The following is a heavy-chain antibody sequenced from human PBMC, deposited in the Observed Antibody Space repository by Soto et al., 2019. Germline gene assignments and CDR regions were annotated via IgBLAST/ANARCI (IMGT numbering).Heavy chain of an antibody. CDR1: GFTFSSYS. D-gene: IGHD4-4*01. Sequence: EMQLVESGGGLVKPGGSLRLSCAASGFTFSSYSMNWVRQAPGEGLEWVSSISGSGNYTHYADFLRGRFTISRDNAKTSLYLQMNSLRAEDTAVYYCAREGINNYNEYYFDSWGQGTVVTVSS. J-gene: IGHJ4*02. V-gene: IGHV3-21*01. CDR2: ISGSGNYT. CDR3: AREGINNYNEYYFDS.